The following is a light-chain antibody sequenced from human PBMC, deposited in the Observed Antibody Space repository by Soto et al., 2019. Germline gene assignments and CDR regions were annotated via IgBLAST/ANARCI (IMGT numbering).Light chain of an antibody. J-gene: IGKJ1*01. Sequence: DIQMTQSPPSLSASVGDTITITCRASQSISTYLDWYQVTPGKAPKVLIYAASTLQDGVPSRFSGSGSGTDFTLTINSLQPEDFATYYCQQNYNLPPWTFGQGTKVELK. CDR2: AAS. CDR1: QSISTY. CDR3: QQNYNLPPWT. V-gene: IGKV1-39*01.